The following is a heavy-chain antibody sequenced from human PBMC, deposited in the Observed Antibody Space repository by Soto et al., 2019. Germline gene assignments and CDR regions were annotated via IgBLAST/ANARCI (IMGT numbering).Heavy chain of an antibody. V-gene: IGHV3-23*01. CDR1: GFTISSNA. CDR3: AKDKPGTTSFDY. CDR2: ISDRGDTT. D-gene: IGHD1-1*01. J-gene: IGHJ4*02. Sequence: GSLRLSCAASGFTISSNAMYWVRQAPGKGLEWVSGISDRGDTTHYADSVKGRFTISRDTSKNTLYLQLNALRADDTAVYYCAKDKPGTTSFDYWGQGTLVTVSS.